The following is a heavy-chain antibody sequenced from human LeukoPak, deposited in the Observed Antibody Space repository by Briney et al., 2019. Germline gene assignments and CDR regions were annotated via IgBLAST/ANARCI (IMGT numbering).Heavy chain of an antibody. CDR1: GITLSNYG. J-gene: IGHJ4*02. Sequence: TGGSLRLSCAVSGITLSNYGMSWVRQAPGKGLEWVAGISDSGGRTNYADSVKGRFTISRDNPKDTLYLQMNSLRVEDTAVYFCAKRGVVIRVILVGFHKEANYLDSWGQGALVTVSS. V-gene: IGHV3-23*01. CDR3: AKRGVVIRVILVGFHKEANYLDS. CDR2: ISDSGGRT. D-gene: IGHD3-22*01.